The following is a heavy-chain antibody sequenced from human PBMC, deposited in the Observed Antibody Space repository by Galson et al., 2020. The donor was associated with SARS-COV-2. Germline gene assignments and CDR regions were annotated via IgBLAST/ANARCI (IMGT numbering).Heavy chain of an antibody. CDR2: LNHIGDAT. CDR3: AKEGGTGWATDYFQH. D-gene: IGHD6-19*01. V-gene: IGHV3-23*01. J-gene: IGHJ1*01. CDR1: GFTFSNYA. Sequence: GGSLRLSCAASGFTFSNYAMAWVRQAPGKGLEWVSLLNHIGDATYYADSVKGRFTISRDNSRNILYLQLNSLRGDDTAVYFCAKEGGTGWATDYFQHWGQGTLVSVSS.